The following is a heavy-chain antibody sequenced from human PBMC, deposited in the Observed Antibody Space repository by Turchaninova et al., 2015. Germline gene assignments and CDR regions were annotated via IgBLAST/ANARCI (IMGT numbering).Heavy chain of an antibody. Sequence: QVQLQESGPGLVKPSETLSLPCTFSGDSLGRVSYWGWIRPPPGKGLELIGSIYKRGSTYYNPSFKSRVTISVDTSKKQFSLKLSSVTAADTAVYYCARNSSGHYFDHWGQGTLVSVSS. CDR3: ARNSSGHYFDH. D-gene: IGHD6-25*01. CDR1: GDSLGRVSY. V-gene: IGHV4-38-2*02. J-gene: IGHJ4*02. CDR2: IYKRGST.